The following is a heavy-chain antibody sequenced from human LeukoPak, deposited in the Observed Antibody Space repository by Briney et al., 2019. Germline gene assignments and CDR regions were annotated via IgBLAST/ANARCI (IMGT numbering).Heavy chain of an antibody. J-gene: IGHJ3*02. CDR1: ADSFSSHY. Sequence: MPSETLSLTCAVSADSFSSHYWTWIRQPPGKGLEWIGYISYIGSTNYNPSLKSRVTISIDTSKNQFSLKLRSVTAADTAVYYCARDLVTVTKGFDIWGQGTMVSVSS. CDR2: ISYIGST. CDR3: ARDLVTVTKGFDI. D-gene: IGHD4-17*01. V-gene: IGHV4-59*11.